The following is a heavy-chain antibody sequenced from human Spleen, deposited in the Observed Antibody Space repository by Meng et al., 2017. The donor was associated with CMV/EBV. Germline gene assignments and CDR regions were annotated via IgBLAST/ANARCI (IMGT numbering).Heavy chain of an antibody. V-gene: IGHV3-48*04. J-gene: IGHJ6*02. CDR2: ISWNSVII. CDR1: GFTFSSYS. Sequence: GESLKISCAASGFTFSSYSMNWVRQAPGKGLEWVSGISWNSVIIGYADSVKGRFTISRDNAKNSLHLQMNSLRAEDTAVYYCARVSEGPKGYYYGMDVWGQGTTVTVSS. CDR3: ARVSEGPKGYYYGMDV.